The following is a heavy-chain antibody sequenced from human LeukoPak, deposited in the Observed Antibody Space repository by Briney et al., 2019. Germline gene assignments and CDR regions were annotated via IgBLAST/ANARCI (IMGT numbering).Heavy chain of an antibody. CDR2: IRYDGSDK. D-gene: IGHD3-22*01. CDR1: GFTFSSYG. J-gene: IGHJ5*02. V-gene: IGHV3-30*02. Sequence: GGSLRLSCAASGFTFSSYGLHWVRQAPGKGLEWVAFIRYDGSDKYYKDSVKGRFTIPRDNSKNTLFLQMNSLRAEDTAVYYCAKDLLAYYYNLGSLSWFDPWGQGTLVTVSS. CDR3: AKDLLAYYYNLGSLSWFDP.